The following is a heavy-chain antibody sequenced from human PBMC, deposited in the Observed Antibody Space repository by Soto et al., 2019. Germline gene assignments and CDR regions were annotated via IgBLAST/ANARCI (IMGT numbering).Heavy chain of an antibody. CDR1: GGSISSSSYY. J-gene: IGHJ5*02. Sequence: SETLSLTCTVSGGSISSSSYYWGWIRQPPGKGLEWIGSNYYSGSTYYNPSLKSRVTISVDTSKNQFSLKLSSVTAAGTAVYYCARPYTVTGWFDPWGQGTLVTVSS. D-gene: IGHD4-4*01. CDR3: ARPYTVTGWFDP. CDR2: NYYSGST. V-gene: IGHV4-39*01.